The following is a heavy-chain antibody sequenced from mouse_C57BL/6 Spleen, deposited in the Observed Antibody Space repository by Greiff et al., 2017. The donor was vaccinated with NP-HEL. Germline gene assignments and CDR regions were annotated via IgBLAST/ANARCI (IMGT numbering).Heavy chain of an antibody. J-gene: IGHJ3*01. CDR2: IWTGGGT. Sequence: VHLVESGPGLVAPSQSLSITCTVSGFSLTSYAISWVRQPPGKGLEWLGVIWTGGGTNYNSALKSRLSISKDNSKSQVFLKMNSLQTDDTARYYCARILDSSGSAWFAYWGQGTLVTVSA. V-gene: IGHV2-9-1*01. CDR1: GFSLTSYA. D-gene: IGHD3-2*02. CDR3: ARILDSSGSAWFAY.